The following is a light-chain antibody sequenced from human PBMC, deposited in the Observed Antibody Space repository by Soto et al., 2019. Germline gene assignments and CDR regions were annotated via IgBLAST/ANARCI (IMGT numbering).Light chain of an antibody. CDR3: ATWYDSLSAAV. J-gene: IGLJ1*01. CDR1: SSNIGKSH. V-gene: IGLV1-51*01. Sequence: QSVLTQPPSVSAAPGQKVTISCSGSSSNIGKSHVSSYQHLPGTAPKLLIYDNHKRPSGIPDRLYGAKSGTAATLDITGLQTGDEADYYCATWYDSLSAAVFGTGTKLTVL. CDR2: DNH.